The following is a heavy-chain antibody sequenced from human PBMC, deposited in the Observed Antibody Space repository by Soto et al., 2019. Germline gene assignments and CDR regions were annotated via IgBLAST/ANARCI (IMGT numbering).Heavy chain of an antibody. Sequence: QLLQSGGGLVQPGGSLTLSCAASGFPFGTTDMSWVRQAPGEGLEWVSTIDGSGGITFYADSVKGRFTISRDNSRNTVYLQMNSLRGDDTALYYCVKNSGWFNTRGQGALVTVSS. CDR3: VKNSGWFNT. J-gene: IGHJ4*02. D-gene: IGHD6-19*01. CDR2: IDGSGGIT. V-gene: IGHV3-23*01. CDR1: GFPFGTTD.